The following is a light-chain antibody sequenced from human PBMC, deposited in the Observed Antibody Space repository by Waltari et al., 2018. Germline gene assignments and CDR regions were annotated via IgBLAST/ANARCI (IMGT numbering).Light chain of an antibody. CDR1: RRDVGGYDY. J-gene: IGLJ1*01. V-gene: IGLV2-14*03. Sequence: QSALTQPASVSGSPGQSITISCTGARRDVGGYDYVSWYQQHPGKAPKLMIFDVTKRLSGVSTRFSASKSGNTASLTISGLRAEDEADYYCSSYTDTSTRYVFGTGTKVTVL. CDR2: DVT. CDR3: SSYTDTSTRYV.